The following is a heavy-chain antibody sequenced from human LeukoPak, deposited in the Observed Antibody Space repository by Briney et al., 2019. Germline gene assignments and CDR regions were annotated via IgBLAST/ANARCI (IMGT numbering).Heavy chain of an antibody. Sequence: GGSLRLSCAASGFTFSSYAMSWVRQAPGRGLEWVSAISGSGGSTYYADSVKGRFTISRDNSKNTLYLQMNSLRAEDTAVYYCAKAEWELLLLNYWGQGTLVTVSS. CDR3: AKAEWELLLLNY. D-gene: IGHD1-26*01. CDR1: GFTFSSYA. V-gene: IGHV3-23*01. J-gene: IGHJ4*02. CDR2: ISGSGGST.